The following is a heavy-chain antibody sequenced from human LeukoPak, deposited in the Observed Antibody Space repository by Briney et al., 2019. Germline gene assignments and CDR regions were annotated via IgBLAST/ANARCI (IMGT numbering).Heavy chain of an antibody. J-gene: IGHJ4*02. Sequence: GGSLRLSCAASGFTFSSYEMHWVRQAPGKGLEWVAVISYDGSNKYYADSVEGRFTISRDNSKNTLYLQMNSLRAEDTAVYYCARSDYDFWSGYFGYYFDYWGQGTLVTVSS. D-gene: IGHD3-3*01. CDR2: ISYDGSNK. CDR3: ARSDYDFWSGYFGYYFDY. V-gene: IGHV3-30*04. CDR1: GFTFSSYE.